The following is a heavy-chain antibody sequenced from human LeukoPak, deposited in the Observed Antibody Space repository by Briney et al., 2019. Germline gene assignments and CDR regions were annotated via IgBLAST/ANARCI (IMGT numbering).Heavy chain of an antibody. CDR3: ARVWSAGYCSSTSCYMVYDY. V-gene: IGHV1-18*01. J-gene: IGHJ4*02. Sequence: ASVKVSCKASGYTFTSYGISWVRQAPGQGLEWMGWISAYNGNTNYAQKLQGRVTMTTVTSTSTAYMELRSLRSDDTAAYYCARVWSAGYCSSTSCYMVYDYWGQGTLVTVSS. D-gene: IGHD2-2*02. CDR1: GYTFTSYG. CDR2: ISAYNGNT.